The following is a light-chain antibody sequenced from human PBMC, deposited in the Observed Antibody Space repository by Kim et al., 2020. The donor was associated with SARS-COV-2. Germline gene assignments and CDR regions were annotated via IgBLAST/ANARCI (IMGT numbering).Light chain of an antibody. V-gene: IGLV1-44*01. CDR3: ATWDDSLRGRV. CDR1: SSNIGSNS. CDR2: SND. Sequence: GQRVTIPCYGSSSNIGSNSVNWYQQLPGTAPKLLIDSNDQRPSGVPARFFGSKSGTSASLAISGLQSEDEADYYCATWDDSLRGRVFGGGTQLTVL. J-gene: IGLJ3*02.